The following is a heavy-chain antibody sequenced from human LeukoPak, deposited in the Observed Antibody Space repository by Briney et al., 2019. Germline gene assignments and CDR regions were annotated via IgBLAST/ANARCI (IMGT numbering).Heavy chain of an antibody. CDR3: ARDSGDSSGPFDY. D-gene: IGHD6-19*01. CDR2: IYLSGST. Sequence: SETLSLTCAASGGSISSSNWWSWVRQPPGKGLEWFGEIYLSGSTNYNPSLKSRVTISVDKSKNQFSLKLSSVTAADTAVYYCARDSGDSSGPFDYWGQGTLVTVSS. J-gene: IGHJ4*02. V-gene: IGHV4-4*02. CDR1: GGSISSSNW.